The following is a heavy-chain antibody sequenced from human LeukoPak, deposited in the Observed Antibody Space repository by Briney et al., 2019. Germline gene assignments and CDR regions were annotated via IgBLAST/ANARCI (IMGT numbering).Heavy chain of an antibody. D-gene: IGHD3-10*01. V-gene: IGHV3-30*03. CDR3: GRVGAYYGSGSYSDY. J-gene: IGHJ4*02. Sequence: GRSLRLSCAASGFTFSSYGMHWVRQAPGKGLEWVAVISYDGSNKYYADSVKGRFTISRDNSKNTLYLQMNSLRAEDTAVYYCGRVGAYYGSGSYSDYWGQGTLVTVSS. CDR2: ISYDGSNK. CDR1: GFTFSSYG.